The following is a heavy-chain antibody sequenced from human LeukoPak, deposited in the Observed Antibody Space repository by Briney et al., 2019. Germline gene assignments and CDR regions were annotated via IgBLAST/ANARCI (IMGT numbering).Heavy chain of an antibody. CDR2: IYPDDSDT. D-gene: IGHD5-18*01. J-gene: IGHJ4*02. V-gene: IGHV5-51*01. CDR3: AGGYRNGYLDY. Sequence: GESLKISCKGSGYSFSTYWIGWVRQMPGKGLEWLGIIYPDDSDTRYSPSFQGQVTFSADKSISTAYLQWSSLKASDTAMYYCAGGYRNGYLDYWGQGTLVTVSS. CDR1: GYSFSTYW.